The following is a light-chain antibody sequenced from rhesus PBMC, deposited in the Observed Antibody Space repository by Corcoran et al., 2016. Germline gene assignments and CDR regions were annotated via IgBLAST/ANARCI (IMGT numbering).Light chain of an antibody. CDR3: LQYNSDPFT. CDR2: VAS. CDR1: QGINIY. Sequence: DIQMTQSPSSLSASVGDRVTITCRASQGINIYLNWYQQKPGKAPKRLIYVASSLESGVTSRFSGSGSGTDFTLTISSLQPEDFATYYCLQYNSDPFTFGPGTKLDIK. V-gene: IGKV1-43*02. J-gene: IGKJ3*01.